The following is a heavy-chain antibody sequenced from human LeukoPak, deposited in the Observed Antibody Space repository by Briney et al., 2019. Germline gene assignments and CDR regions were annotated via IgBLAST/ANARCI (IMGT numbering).Heavy chain of an antibody. D-gene: IGHD3-9*01. Sequence: GGSLRLSCAASGFTFSSYAMSWVRQAPGKGLEWVSAISGSGGSTYYADSVKGRFTISRDNSKNTLYLQMNSLRAEDTAVYYCAKRGRYDILTGYFDYWGQGTLVTVSS. CDR1: GFTFSSYA. J-gene: IGHJ4*02. CDR3: AKRGRYDILTGYFDY. V-gene: IGHV3-23*01. CDR2: ISGSGGST.